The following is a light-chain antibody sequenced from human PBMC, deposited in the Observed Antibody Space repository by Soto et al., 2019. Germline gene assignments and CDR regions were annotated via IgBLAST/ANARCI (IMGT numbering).Light chain of an antibody. CDR3: QQYGSLVT. CDR1: QSVSSSY. CDR2: GAS. Sequence: EIVLTQSPGTLSLSPGERATLSCRASQSVSSSYLAWYQQKPGRAPRLLIDGASSRATGIPDRFSGSGSGTDFTLTSSILEPEDLAVYYWQQYGSLVTFGQGTKVDNK. V-gene: IGKV3-20*01. J-gene: IGKJ1*01.